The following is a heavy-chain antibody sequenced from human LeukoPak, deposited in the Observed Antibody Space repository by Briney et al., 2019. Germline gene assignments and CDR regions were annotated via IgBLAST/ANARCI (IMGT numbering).Heavy chain of an antibody. CDR1: GFTFSTYN. V-gene: IGHV3-21*01. D-gene: IGHD5-12*01. Sequence: PGGSLRLSCAASGFTFSTYNMNWVRQAPGKGLEWVSSISSSSSYIHYADSVKGRFTISRDNAKNSLYLQMNSLRAEDTAVYYCAREWLRFPFDYWGQGTLVTVSS. CDR3: AREWLRFPFDY. CDR2: ISSSSSYI. J-gene: IGHJ4*02.